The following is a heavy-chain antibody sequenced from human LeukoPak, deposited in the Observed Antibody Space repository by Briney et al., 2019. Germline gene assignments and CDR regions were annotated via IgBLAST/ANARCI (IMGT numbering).Heavy chain of an antibody. CDR1: GGSSSGYY. J-gene: IGHJ1*01. CDR3: ARGHSPVTTKVSYFQH. CDR2: INHSGST. D-gene: IGHD4-17*01. V-gene: IGHV4-34*01. Sequence: PSETLSLTCAVYGGSSSGYYWSWIRQPPGKWLEWIGEINHSGSTNYNPSLKSRVTILVDTSKNQFSLKLSSVTAADTAVYYCARGHSPVTTKVSYFQHWGQGTLVTVSS.